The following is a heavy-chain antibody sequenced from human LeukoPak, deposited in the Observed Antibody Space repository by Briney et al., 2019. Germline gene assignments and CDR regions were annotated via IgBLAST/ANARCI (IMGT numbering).Heavy chain of an antibody. V-gene: IGHV1-2*02. J-gene: IGHJ4*02. D-gene: IGHD5-18*01. CDR3: ARGGYSYGRGEYYFDY. CDR1: GYTFTGYY. Sequence: ASVKVSCKASGYTFTGYYMHWVRRAPGQGLEWMGWINPNSGGTNYAQKFQGRVTMTRDTSISTAYMELSRLRSDDTAVYYCARGGYSYGRGEYYFDYWGQGTLVTVSS. CDR2: INPNSGGT.